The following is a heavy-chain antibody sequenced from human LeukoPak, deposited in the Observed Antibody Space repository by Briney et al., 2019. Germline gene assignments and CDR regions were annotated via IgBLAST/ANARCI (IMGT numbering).Heavy chain of an antibody. D-gene: IGHD3-22*01. CDR3: AKTVVIREPFFDY. Sequence: GGSLRLSCAASGFTFSSYAMHWVRQAPGKGLEWVAVISYDGSNKYYADSVKGRFTISRDNSKNTLYLQMNSLRAEDTAVYYCAKTVVIREPFFDYWGQGTLVTVSS. CDR2: ISYDGSNK. CDR1: GFTFSSYA. V-gene: IGHV3-30-3*02. J-gene: IGHJ4*02.